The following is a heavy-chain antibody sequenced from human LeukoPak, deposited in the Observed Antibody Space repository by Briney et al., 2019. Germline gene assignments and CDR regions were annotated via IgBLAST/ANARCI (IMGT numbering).Heavy chain of an antibody. D-gene: IGHD3-3*01. CDR2: IYYGGYT. V-gene: IGHV4-59*05. J-gene: IGHJ4*02. Sequence: PSETLSLTCTVSGGSISSYYWSWIRQPPGKGLEWIGSIYYGGYTYYNPSLKSRVTISVDTSKNQFSLKLSSVTAADTAIYYCQSRFLEWLLDYWGQGTLVTVSS. CDR1: GGSISSYY. CDR3: QSRFLEWLLDY.